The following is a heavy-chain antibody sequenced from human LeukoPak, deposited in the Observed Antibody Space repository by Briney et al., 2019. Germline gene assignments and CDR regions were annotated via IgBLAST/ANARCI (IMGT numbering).Heavy chain of an antibody. CDR1: GFTFSKCQ. J-gene: IGHJ4*02. Sequence: GGSLRLFCAASGFTFSKCQMRGARQSPGKALEGLGRIKSKSAAWATGYAASVKGRFTISRDDSQNTRYLQMNSLQTEDTAVYYCTTDVPTYCTSGKCYTGGNFDHWGQGTLVTVSS. D-gene: IGHD2-8*01. CDR2: IKSKSAAWAT. CDR3: TTDVPTYCTSGKCYTGGNFDH. V-gene: IGHV3-15*01.